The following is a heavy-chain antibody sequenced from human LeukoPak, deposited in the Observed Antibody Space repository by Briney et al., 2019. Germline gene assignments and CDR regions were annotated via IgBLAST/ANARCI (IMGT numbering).Heavy chain of an antibody. D-gene: IGHD3-22*01. Sequence: ASVKVSCKASGYTFTGYYIHWVRQAPGQGLEWMGRINPNSGGTNYAQKFQGRVTMTSDTSISTAYMELSRLRSDDTAVYYCARVKYYYDSSGYGEAFDIWGQGTMVTVSS. CDR3: ARVKYYYDSSGYGEAFDI. V-gene: IGHV1-2*06. CDR2: INPNSGGT. J-gene: IGHJ3*02. CDR1: GYTFTGYY.